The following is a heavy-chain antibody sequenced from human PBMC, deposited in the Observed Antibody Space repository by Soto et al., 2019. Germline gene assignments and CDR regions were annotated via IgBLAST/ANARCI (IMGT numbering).Heavy chain of an antibody. Sequence: SXKVSFKASGYTXTSYDIHVVRQATGQGLEWMGWMNPNSGNTCYAQKFQGRVTMTSNTSITTAYMELRSLISEDTAVYYCAKLWFGEFDYYYGMDVWAQGTTVPVSS. D-gene: IGHD3-10*01. CDR1: GYTXTSYD. J-gene: IGHJ6*02. CDR3: AKLWFGEFDYYYGMDV. V-gene: IGHV1-8*01. CDR2: MNPNSGNT.